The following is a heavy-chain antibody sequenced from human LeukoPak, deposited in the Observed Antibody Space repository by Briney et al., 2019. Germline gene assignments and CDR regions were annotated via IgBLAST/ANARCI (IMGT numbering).Heavy chain of an antibody. CDR2: INHSGST. V-gene: IGHV4-34*01. Sequence: PGGSLRLSCAASGFTVSSNYMSWVRQPPGKGLEWIGEINHSGSTNYNPSLKSRVTISVDTSKNQFSLKLSSVTAADTAVYYCARAGPAATRHYYGMDVWGQGTTVTVSS. D-gene: IGHD2-15*01. CDR1: GFTVSSNY. J-gene: IGHJ6*02. CDR3: ARAGPAATRHYYGMDV.